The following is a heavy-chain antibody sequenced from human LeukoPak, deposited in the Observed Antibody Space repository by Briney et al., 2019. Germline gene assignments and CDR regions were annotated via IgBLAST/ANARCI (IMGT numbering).Heavy chain of an antibody. CDR1: GGSISSYY. V-gene: IGHV4-59*01. CDR3: ARDLGVYYYGSGTADGMDV. J-gene: IGHJ6*02. D-gene: IGHD3-10*01. Sequence: PSETLSLTCTVSGGSISSYYWSWIRQPPGKGLEWIGYIYYSGSTNYNPSLKSRVTISVDTSKNQFSLKLSSVTAADTAVYYCARDLGVYYYGSGTADGMDVWGQGTTVTVSS. CDR2: IYYSGST.